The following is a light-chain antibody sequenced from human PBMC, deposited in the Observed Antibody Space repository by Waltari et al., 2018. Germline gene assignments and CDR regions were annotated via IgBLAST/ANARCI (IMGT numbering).Light chain of an antibody. V-gene: IGLV2-11*01. CDR2: DVS. CDR1: RSDVGGYHY. CDR3: CSYAGSSYVV. J-gene: IGLJ2*01. Sequence: QSALTQSRSVSGSPGQSVTISCTGTRSDVGGYHYVSWYQQHPGKAPKLMSYDVSKRPSGVPDRFSGSKSGNTASLTISGLQAEDEADYYCCSYAGSSYVVFGGGTKLTVL.